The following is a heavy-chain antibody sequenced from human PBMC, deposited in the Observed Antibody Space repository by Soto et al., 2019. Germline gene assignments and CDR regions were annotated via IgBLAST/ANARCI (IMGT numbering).Heavy chain of an antibody. Sequence: GASVKVSCKASGYTFIYYAMHWVRKASGQRLEWMGWNNAGNGNTKYSEKFQGRVAITRDTYASTAYMELSSLRSEDTAVYYCARGCTTSSSDCNTRDAFDISGLGTMVTVSS. CDR2: NNAGNGNT. CDR3: ARGCTTSSSDCNTRDAFDI. J-gene: IGHJ3*02. CDR1: GYTFIYYA. D-gene: IGHD2-2*02. V-gene: IGHV1-3*01.